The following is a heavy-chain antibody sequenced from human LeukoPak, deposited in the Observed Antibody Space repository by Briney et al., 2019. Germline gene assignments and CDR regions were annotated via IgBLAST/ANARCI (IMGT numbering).Heavy chain of an antibody. V-gene: IGHV3-33*01. D-gene: IGHD4-17*01. CDR2: IWYDGSNQ. J-gene: IGHJ4*02. CDR1: GFTFSSHG. Sequence: PGGSLRLSCAASGFTFSSHGMHWVRQAPGKGLEWVAVIWYDGSNQFYTDSVKGRFTISRDNSKNTLYLQMNGLRAEDTAVYYCVRELNQAEFTVTDPYYFDYWGQGALVTVSS. CDR3: VRELNQAEFTVTDPYYFDY.